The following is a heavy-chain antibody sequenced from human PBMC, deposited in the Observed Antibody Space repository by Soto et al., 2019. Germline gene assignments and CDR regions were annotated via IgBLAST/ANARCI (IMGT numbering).Heavy chain of an antibody. CDR1: GYTFTSYG. CDR3: ARGARKILRYFDLDY. V-gene: IGHV1-18*01. D-gene: IGHD3-9*01. CDR2: ISAYNGDT. J-gene: IGHJ4*02. Sequence: ASVKVSCKASGYTFTSYGSSWVRQAPGQGLEWMGWISAYNGDTNYAQKLQGRVTMTTDTSTSTAYMELRSLRSDDTAVYYCARGARKILRYFDLDYWGQGTLVTVSS.